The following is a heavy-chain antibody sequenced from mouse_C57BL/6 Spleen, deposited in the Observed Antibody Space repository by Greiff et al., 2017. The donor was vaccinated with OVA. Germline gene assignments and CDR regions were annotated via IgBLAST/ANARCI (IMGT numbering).Heavy chain of an antibody. J-gene: IGHJ3*01. Sequence: QVHVKQSGAELVRPGASVTLSCKASGYTFTDYEMHWVKQTPVHGLEWIGAIHPETGGTAYNQKFKGKAILTADKSSSTAYMELRSLTSEDSAVYYCRRYYDYWYAYWGQGTLVTVSA. D-gene: IGHD2-4*01. CDR2: IHPETGGT. V-gene: IGHV1-15*01. CDR1: GYTFTDYE. CDR3: RRYYDYWYAY.